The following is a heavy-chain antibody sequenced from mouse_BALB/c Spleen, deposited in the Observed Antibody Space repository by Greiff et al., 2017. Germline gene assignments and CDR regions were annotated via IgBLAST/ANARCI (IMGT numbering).Heavy chain of an antibody. Sequence: QVQLQQSGAELVKPGASVKLSCKTSGYTFTSYWIQWVKQRPGQGLGWIGEIFPGTGTTYYNEKFKGKATLTIDTSSSTAYMQLSSLTSEDSAVYFCARYYGSSHWYFDGWGAGTTVTVSS. CDR1: GYTFTSYW. J-gene: IGHJ1*01. CDR2: IFPGTGTT. V-gene: IGHV1S132*01. D-gene: IGHD1-1*01. CDR3: ARYYGSSHWYFDG.